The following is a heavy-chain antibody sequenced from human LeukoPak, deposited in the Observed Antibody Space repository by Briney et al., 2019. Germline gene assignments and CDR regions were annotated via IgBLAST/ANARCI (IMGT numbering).Heavy chain of an antibody. CDR3: ASAPRYSSSWPNNWFDP. J-gene: IGHJ5*02. CDR1: GYTFTGYY. D-gene: IGHD6-13*01. CDR2: IIPIFGTA. Sequence: SVKVSCKASGYTFTGYYMHWVRQAPGQGLEWMGGIIPIFGTANYAQKFQGRVTITADESTSTAYMELSSLRSEDTAVYFCASAPRYSSSWPNNWFDPWGQGTLVTVSS. V-gene: IGHV1-69*13.